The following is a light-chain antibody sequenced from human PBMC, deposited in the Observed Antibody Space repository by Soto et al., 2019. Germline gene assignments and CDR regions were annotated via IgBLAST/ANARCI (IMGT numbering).Light chain of an antibody. J-gene: IGLJ3*02. CDR3: EPWDSNTHTV. Sequence: QPVLTQSSSASASLGSSVKLTCTLSSGHSSYIIAWHQQQPGKASRYLMKLEGSGSYNKGSGVPDRFSGSSSGADRYLTSTNLQLEDDAAYYCEPWDSNTHTVFGGGTKLTVL. CDR2: LEGSGSY. V-gene: IGLV4-60*02. CDR1: SGHSSYI.